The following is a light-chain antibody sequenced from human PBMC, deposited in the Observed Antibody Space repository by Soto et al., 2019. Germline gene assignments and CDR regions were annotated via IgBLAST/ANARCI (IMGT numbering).Light chain of an antibody. Sequence: EIVMTQSPATLSVSPGERATLSCRASQSVSINLAWYQQRPGQAPRLLIYAASTRAAGTPDRFSGSGSGTDFTLTISRLEPEDFALYYCQQYGTSPPLYTFGQGTRLEIK. CDR3: QQYGTSPPLYT. CDR1: QSVSIN. J-gene: IGKJ2*01. CDR2: AAS. V-gene: IGKV3D-15*01.